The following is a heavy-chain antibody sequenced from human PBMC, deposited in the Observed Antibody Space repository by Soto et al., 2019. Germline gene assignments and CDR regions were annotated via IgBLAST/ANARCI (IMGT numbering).Heavy chain of an antibody. D-gene: IGHD3-10*01. V-gene: IGHV1-18*01. CDR1: GYTFTSHG. CDR3: ARDLRRVTAGPITGSY. J-gene: IGHJ4*02. Sequence: GASVKVSCKASGYTFTSHGISWVRQAPGQGLEWMGWISAYNGNTNYAQKLQGRVTMTTDTSTSTAYMELRSLRSDDTAVYYCARDLRRVTAGPITGSYWGQGTLVTVSS. CDR2: ISAYNGNT.